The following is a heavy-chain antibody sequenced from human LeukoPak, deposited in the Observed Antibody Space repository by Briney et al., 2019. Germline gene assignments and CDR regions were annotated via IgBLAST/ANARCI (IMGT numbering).Heavy chain of an antibody. V-gene: IGHV4-39*07. Sequence: SETLSLTCTVSGGSINSSNYNWGWIRQPPRRGPEWLASVYYSGLSYYNSSLKSRVSISVDTSKNQFSLKLTSVTAADTAVYYCARVAYGSGCRLIHCWGQGTLVTISS. CDR2: VYYSGLS. D-gene: IGHD3-10*01. CDR3: ARVAYGSGCRLIHC. J-gene: IGHJ4*02. CDR1: GGSINSSNYN.